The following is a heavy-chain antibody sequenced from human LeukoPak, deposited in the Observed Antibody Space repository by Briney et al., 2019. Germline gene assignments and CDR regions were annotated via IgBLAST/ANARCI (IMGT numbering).Heavy chain of an antibody. Sequence: GGSLRLSCAASGFTFSTYWMHWVRQGPGKGLVWVSRINGDGSTTHYADSVKGRFPISRDNAKNTLYLQMNSLRAEDTAVYYCARVMISGQRHMDVWGKGTTVTVSS. D-gene: IGHD6-25*01. J-gene: IGHJ6*03. CDR1: GFTFSTYW. V-gene: IGHV3-74*01. CDR2: INGDGSTT. CDR3: ARVMISGQRHMDV.